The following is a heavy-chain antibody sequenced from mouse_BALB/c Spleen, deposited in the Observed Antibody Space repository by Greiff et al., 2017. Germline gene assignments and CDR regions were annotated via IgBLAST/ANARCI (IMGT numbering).Heavy chain of an antibody. CDR3: ARRGYGSRGYFDV. D-gene: IGHD1-1*01. V-gene: IGHV1-4*02. J-gene: IGHJ1*01. CDR1: GYTFTSYT. Sequence: QVQLQQSAAELARPGASVKMSCKASGYTFTSYTMHWVKQRPGQGLEWIGYINPSSGYTEYNQKFKDKTTLTADKSSSTAYMQLSSLTSEDSAVYYCARRGYGSRGYFDVWGAGTTVTVSS. CDR2: INPSSGYT.